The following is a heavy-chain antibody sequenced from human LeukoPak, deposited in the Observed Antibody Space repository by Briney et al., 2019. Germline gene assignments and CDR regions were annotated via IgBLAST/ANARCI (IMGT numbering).Heavy chain of an antibody. J-gene: IGHJ4*02. V-gene: IGHV3-23*01. CDR2: ISGSGGST. CDR1: GFTFSSYG. CDR3: AKSGILGGYCSGGSCYQFDY. D-gene: IGHD2-15*01. Sequence: GGSLRLSCAASGFTFSSYGMSWDRQAPGKGLEWVSAISGSGGSTYYADSVKGRFTISRDNSKNTLYLQMNSLRAEDTAVYYCAKSGILGGYCSGGSCYQFDYWGQGTLVTVSS.